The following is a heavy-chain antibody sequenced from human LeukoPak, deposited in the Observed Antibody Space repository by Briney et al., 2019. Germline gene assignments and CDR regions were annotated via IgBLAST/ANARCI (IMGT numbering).Heavy chain of an antibody. CDR1: GGSISSYY. CDR2: IYYSGST. D-gene: IGHD3-16*02. CDR3: ARHVIWTPHYFDY. V-gene: IGHV4-59*08. J-gene: IGHJ4*02. Sequence: SETLSLTCTVSGGSISSYYWSWIRQPPGKGLEWIGYIYYSGSTNYNPSLKSRVTISVDTSKNQFSLKLSSVTAADTAVYYCARHVIWTPHYFDYWGQGTLVTVSS.